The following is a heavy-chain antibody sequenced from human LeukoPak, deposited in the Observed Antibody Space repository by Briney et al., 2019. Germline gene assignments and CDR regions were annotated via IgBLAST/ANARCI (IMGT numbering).Heavy chain of an antibody. CDR1: GFTFSSYA. J-gene: IGHJ4*02. Sequence: PGGSLRLSCAASGFTFSSYAMSWVRQAPGKGLEWLSYISGSGATIHYADSVTGRFTISRDNAKNLLYLQMNSLRAEDTAVYYCTRSAPRPVAGTREVFDYWGQGTLVTVSS. D-gene: IGHD6-19*01. V-gene: IGHV3-48*04. CDR2: ISGSGATI. CDR3: TRSAPRPVAGTREVFDY.